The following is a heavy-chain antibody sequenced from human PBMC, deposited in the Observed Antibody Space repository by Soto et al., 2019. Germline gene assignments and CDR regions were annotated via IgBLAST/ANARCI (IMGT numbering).Heavy chain of an antibody. Sequence: GASVNVSCKASGYTFASYAISWMRQAPGQGLEWMGWISAYNGNTNYAQKLQGRVTMTTDTSTSTAYMELRSLRSDDTAVYYCARDPPPPDYWGQGTLVTGSS. V-gene: IGHV1-18*01. CDR3: ARDPPPPDY. J-gene: IGHJ4*02. CDR1: GYTFASYA. CDR2: ISAYNGNT.